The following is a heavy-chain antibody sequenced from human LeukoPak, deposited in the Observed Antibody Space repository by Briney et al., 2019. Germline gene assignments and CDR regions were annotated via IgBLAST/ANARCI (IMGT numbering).Heavy chain of an antibody. CDR1: GFTVSSNS. V-gene: IGHV3-53*01. Sequence: PGGSLRLSCTVSGFTVSSNSMSWVRQAPGKGLEWVSFIYSGGSTHNSDSVKGRFTISRDNAKNTLYLQMNSLRAEDTAVYYCARGSYAHDYWGQGTLVTVSS. J-gene: IGHJ4*02. CDR2: IYSGGST. D-gene: IGHD2-2*01. CDR3: ARGSYAHDY.